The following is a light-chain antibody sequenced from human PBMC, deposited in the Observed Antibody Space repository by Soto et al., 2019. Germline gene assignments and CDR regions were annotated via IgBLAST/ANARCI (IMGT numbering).Light chain of an antibody. CDR1: QAISSA. V-gene: IGKV1-13*02. CDR3: QQYNSYWT. CDR2: DAS. J-gene: IGKJ1*01. Sequence: ANQLTQSPSSLSASVGDRVTITCRASQAISSALAWYQQKPGKPPKLLIYDASTLQSGVPSRFSGTASGTDFTLTINSLQPEDFATYYCQQYNSYWTFGQGTKVEI.